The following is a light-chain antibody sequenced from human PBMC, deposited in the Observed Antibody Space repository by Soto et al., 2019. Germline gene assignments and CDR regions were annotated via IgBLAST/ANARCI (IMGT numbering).Light chain of an antibody. CDR2: ENN. Sequence: QSVLTQPPSVSDAQGQRVTISCTGSSSNIGAGYEAHWYQQVPGTAPKLLIYENNNRPSGVPDRFSGSKSCTSASLAITGLQAEDEAEYYGQSYNSSLSVYVSGTETKLTVL. V-gene: IGLV1-40*01. J-gene: IGLJ1*01. CDR1: SSNIGAGYE. CDR3: QSYNSSLSVYV.